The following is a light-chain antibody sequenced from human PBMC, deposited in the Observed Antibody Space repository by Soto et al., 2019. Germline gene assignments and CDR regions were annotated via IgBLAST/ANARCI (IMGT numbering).Light chain of an antibody. V-gene: IGKV3-20*01. CDR1: QSVSSTY. Sequence: EIVLTQSPGTLSLSPGERATLSCRASQSVSSTYLAWYPQTPGQAPRLLIYGASSRATGIPDRFSGSGSGTDFTLTISRLEPEDFAVYYCQQYGSSPGTFGQGTKVEIK. CDR3: QQYGSSPGT. CDR2: GAS. J-gene: IGKJ1*01.